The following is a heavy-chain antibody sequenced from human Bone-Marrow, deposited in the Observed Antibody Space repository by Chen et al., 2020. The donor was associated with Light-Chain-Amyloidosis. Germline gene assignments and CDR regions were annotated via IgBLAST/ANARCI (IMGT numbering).Heavy chain of an antibody. Sequence: VRLVESGGGVVQPGGSLRLSCAASGFVFTTYGFQWVRQAPGKGLVWVAFMRFDGSDKYYVDSVKGRFPISRDDSKNTVYLQMSRLRVEDTAMYYCAQLYSYGRPFNHWGQGTLVSVSS. CDR1: GFVFTTYG. CDR3: AQLYSYGRPFNH. D-gene: IGHD5-18*01. V-gene: IGHV3-30*02. CDR2: MRFDGSDK. J-gene: IGHJ4*02.